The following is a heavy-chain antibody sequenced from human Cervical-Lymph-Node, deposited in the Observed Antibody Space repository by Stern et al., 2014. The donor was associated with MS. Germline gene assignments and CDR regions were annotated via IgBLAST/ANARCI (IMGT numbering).Heavy chain of an antibody. V-gene: IGHV4-59*01. CDR2: IDHSGNT. J-gene: IGHJ6*02. CDR3: ARDPRGDYGMDV. D-gene: IGHD3-10*01. Sequence: QLQLQESGPGLVKSSETLSLTCTVSGGSIGGFYWNWIRQPPGEGLEWLGYIDHSGNTNYHPSLKSRVTISVDSSKNHFSLKLTSVTAADTAVYYCARDPRGDYGMDVWGHGTTVTVSS. CDR1: GGSIGGFY.